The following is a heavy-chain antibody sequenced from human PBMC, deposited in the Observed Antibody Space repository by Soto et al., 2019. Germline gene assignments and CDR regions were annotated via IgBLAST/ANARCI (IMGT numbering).Heavy chain of an antibody. Sequence: GGSLRLSCAASGFTFSSYAMHWVRQAPGKGLEWVAVISYDGSNKYYADSVKGRFTISRDNSKNTLYLQMNSLRAEDTAVYYCARDPVTIFGVARRNFDYWGQGTLVTVSS. CDR3: ARDPVTIFGVARRNFDY. D-gene: IGHD3-3*01. V-gene: IGHV3-30-3*01. CDR1: GFTFSSYA. CDR2: ISYDGSNK. J-gene: IGHJ4*02.